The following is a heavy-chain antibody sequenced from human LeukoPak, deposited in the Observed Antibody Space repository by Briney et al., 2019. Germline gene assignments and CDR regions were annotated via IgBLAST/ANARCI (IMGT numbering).Heavy chain of an antibody. J-gene: IGHJ4*02. Sequence: RPGGSLRLSCAASGFTFDDYGMSWVRHAPGKGLEWVSGINWNGGSTGYADSVKGRFTISRDNAKNSPYLQMNSLRAEDTALYYCARVGLRFLEWLPYYFDYWGQGTLVTVSS. CDR2: INWNGGST. D-gene: IGHD3-3*01. V-gene: IGHV3-20*04. CDR1: GFTFDDYG. CDR3: ARVGLRFLEWLPYYFDY.